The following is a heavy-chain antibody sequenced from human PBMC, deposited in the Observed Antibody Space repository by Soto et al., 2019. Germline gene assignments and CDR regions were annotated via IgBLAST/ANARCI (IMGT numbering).Heavy chain of an antibody. J-gene: IGHJ4*02. V-gene: IGHV4-30-2*01. CDR3: ARGATVITPFDY. CDR2: IYHSGST. D-gene: IGHD1-26*01. CDR1: GDSISSGGYS. Sequence: SETLSLTCAVSGDSISSGGYSWSWIRQPPGKGLEWIGFIYHSGSTYYNPSLKSRVTISVDRSKNQFSLKLTSVTAADTAIYYCARGATVITPFDYWGQGTLVTVSS.